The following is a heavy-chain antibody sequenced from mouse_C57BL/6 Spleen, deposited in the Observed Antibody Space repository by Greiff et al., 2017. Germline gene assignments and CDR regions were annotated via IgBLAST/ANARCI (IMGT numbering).Heavy chain of an antibody. V-gene: IGHV1-69*01. CDR2: IDPSDSYT. CDR1: GYTFTSYW. CDR3: ARSHYYGSSTWFAY. J-gene: IGHJ3*01. D-gene: IGHD1-1*01. Sequence: VQLKQPGAELVMPGASVKLSCKASGYTFTSYWMHWVKQRPGQGLEWIGEIDPSDSYTNYNQKFKGKSTLTVDKSSSTAYMQLSSLTSEDSAVYYCARSHYYGSSTWFAYWGQGTLVTVSA.